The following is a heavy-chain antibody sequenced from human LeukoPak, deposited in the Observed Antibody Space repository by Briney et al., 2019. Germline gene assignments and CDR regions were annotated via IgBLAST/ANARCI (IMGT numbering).Heavy chain of an antibody. D-gene: IGHD1-1*01. CDR2: THYSGTT. J-gene: IGHJ4*02. V-gene: IGHV4-39*01. CDR3: ARQTGPSGTDCFDS. CDR1: GDSISSNGYY. Sequence: KPSETLSLTCTVSGDSISSNGYYWGWIRQPPGKGLEWIGYTHYSGTTYYNPSLKSGVTMSVDTSKNQFSLKLTSVTASDTAVYYCARQTGPSGTDCFDSWGQGTLVAVSS.